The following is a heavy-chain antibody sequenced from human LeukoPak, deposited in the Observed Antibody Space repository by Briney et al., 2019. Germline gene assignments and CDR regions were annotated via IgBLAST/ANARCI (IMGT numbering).Heavy chain of an antibody. CDR3: ARLYSSGGEFDP. Sequence: SETLSLTCTVSGGSISSYYWSWIRQPAGKGLEWIGRIYTSGSTNYNPSLKSRVTMSVDTSKNQFSLKLSAVTAADTAVYYCARLYSSGGEFDPWGQGTLVTVAS. J-gene: IGHJ5*02. CDR2: IYTSGST. V-gene: IGHV4-4*07. CDR1: GGSISSYY. D-gene: IGHD6-19*01.